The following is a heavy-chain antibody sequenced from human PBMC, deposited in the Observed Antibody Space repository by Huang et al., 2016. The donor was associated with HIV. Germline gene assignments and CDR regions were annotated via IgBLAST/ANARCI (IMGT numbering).Heavy chain of an antibody. CDR3: ATGFDTYYDI. V-gene: IGHV1-24*01. J-gene: IGHJ3*02. CDR1: GDTITELS. D-gene: IGHD2-21*01. CDR2: FAPEQGET. Sequence: QVQLVQSGAEVKKPGASVKVSCKVSGDTITELSIHWVRQAPGKGLEWMGGFAPEQGETNYAQNFQGRVTMTEDTSTDTAYMELNSLRSEDTAVYYCATGFDTYYDIWGQGTMVIASS.